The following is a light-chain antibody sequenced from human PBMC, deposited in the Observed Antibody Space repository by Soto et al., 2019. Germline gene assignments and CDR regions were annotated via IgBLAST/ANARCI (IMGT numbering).Light chain of an antibody. CDR1: SSGLGGYNF. V-gene: IGLV2-8*01. J-gene: IGLJ3*02. CDR3: SSSAGIYHYLV. Sequence: QSALTQPASVSGSPGQSITISCTRTSSGLGGYNFVSWYQQHPGKAPKLMIYEVNKRPSGVPDRFSGSKSGYTASLTVSGLQTEDEAFYYCSSSAGIYHYLVFGGGTQLTVL. CDR2: EVN.